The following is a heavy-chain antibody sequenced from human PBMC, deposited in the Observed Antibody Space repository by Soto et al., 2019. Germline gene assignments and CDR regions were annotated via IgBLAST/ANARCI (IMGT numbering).Heavy chain of an antibody. CDR3: ARGLVRGYSGYPKGY. J-gene: IGHJ4*02. D-gene: IGHD5-12*01. CDR1: GYTFTGYY. V-gene: IGHV1-2*02. CDR2: INPNSGGT. Sequence: GASVKVSCKASGYTFTGYYMHWVRQAPGQGLEWMGWINPNSGGTNYAQKFQGRVTMTRDTSISTAYMELSRLRSDDTAVYYCARGLVRGYSGYPKGYWGQGTLVIVSS.